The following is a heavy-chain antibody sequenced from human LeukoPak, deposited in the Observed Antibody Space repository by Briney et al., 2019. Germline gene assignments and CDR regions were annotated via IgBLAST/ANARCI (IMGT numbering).Heavy chain of an antibody. Sequence: PSQTLSLTCAISGDSVSSYSAGWNWIRQSPSRGLEWLGGTYYRSKWYNEYALSVRSRITISPDTSKNQVSLQLNSVTPDDTAFYYCGRDIGAAIGHWGQGTLVTVSS. D-gene: IGHD6-13*01. V-gene: IGHV6-1*01. J-gene: IGHJ4*02. CDR1: GDSVSSYSAG. CDR2: TYYRSKWYN. CDR3: GRDIGAAIGH.